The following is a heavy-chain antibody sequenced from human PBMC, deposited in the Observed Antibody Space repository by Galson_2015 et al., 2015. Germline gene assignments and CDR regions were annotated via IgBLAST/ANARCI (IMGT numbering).Heavy chain of an antibody. J-gene: IGHJ4*02. Sequence: SLRLSCAASGFSFDDYAMHWVRQVPGKGLEWVSLISWDGGTRYYADSMRGRFTISRDNSKNSLLLQMNGLRPEDTAFYFCAKDQGGSSSWYAIDHWGQGTLVTVSS. CDR2: ISWDGGTR. V-gene: IGHV3-43D*04. CDR1: GFSFDDYA. D-gene: IGHD2-2*01. CDR3: AKDQGGSSSWYAIDH.